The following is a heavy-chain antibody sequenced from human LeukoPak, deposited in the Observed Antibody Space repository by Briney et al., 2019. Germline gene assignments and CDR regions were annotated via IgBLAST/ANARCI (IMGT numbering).Heavy chain of an antibody. J-gene: IGHJ4*02. CDR2: IYSGGNT. V-gene: IGHV3-53*05. Sequence: GGSLRLSCTVSGFTVSSNSMSWVRQAPGKGLEWVSFIYSGGNTHYSDSVKGRFTISRDNAKNSLYLQMNSLRADDTALYYCGKGYLARRWLVPDYWGQGTLVTVSS. CDR3: GKGYLARRWLVPDY. D-gene: IGHD6-19*01. CDR1: GFTVSSNS.